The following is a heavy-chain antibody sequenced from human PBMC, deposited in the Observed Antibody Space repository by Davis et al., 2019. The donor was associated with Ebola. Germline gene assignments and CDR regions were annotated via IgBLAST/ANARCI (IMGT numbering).Heavy chain of an antibody. Sequence: ASVQVPRQASGYTFTGYHMHWVRQAPGQGLEWMGWINPNSGGTNYAQKFQGWVTMTRDTSISTAYMELGRLRSDDTAVYYCARGQESPPLDYWGQGTLVTVSS. CDR3: ARGQESPPLDY. CDR2: INPNSGGT. V-gene: IGHV1-2*04. CDR1: GYTFTGYH. J-gene: IGHJ4*02.